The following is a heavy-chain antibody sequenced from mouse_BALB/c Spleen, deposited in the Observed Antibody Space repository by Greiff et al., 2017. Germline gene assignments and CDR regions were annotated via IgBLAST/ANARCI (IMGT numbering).Heavy chain of an antibody. J-gene: IGHJ4*01. Sequence: QVQLQQSGPGLVAPSQSLSITCTVSGFSLTSYGVHWVRQPPGKGLEWLGVIWAGGSTNYNSALMSRLSISKDNSKSQVFLKMNSLQTDDTAMYYCENYDEGGGGGVDYWGQGTSVTVSS. CDR2: IWAGGST. V-gene: IGHV2-9*02. CDR1: GFSLTSYG. CDR3: ENYDEGGGGGVDY. D-gene: IGHD2-3*01.